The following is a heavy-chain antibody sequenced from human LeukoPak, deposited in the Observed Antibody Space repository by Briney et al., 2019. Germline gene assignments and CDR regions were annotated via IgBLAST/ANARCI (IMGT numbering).Heavy chain of an antibody. D-gene: IGHD3-9*01. Sequence: ASVKVSCKAPGYTFTRYGISWVRQAPGQGLEWMGWISGYNGNTKYAQKFQGRGTMTTDTSTSTASMELRSLRSDDTAVYYCARAGYDILTLAPDPANDYWGQGILVTVSS. J-gene: IGHJ4*02. V-gene: IGHV1-18*01. CDR1: GYTFTRYG. CDR2: ISGYNGNT. CDR3: ARAGYDILTLAPDPANDY.